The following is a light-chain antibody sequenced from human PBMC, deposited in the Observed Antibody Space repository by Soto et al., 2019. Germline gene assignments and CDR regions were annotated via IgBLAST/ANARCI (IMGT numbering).Light chain of an antibody. CDR1: QNIAMY. CDR2: AKS. CDR3: QQSYSTPWT. J-gene: IGKJ1*01. V-gene: IGKV1-39*01. Sequence: DIQMTQSPSSLSASVGDRVTITCRASQNIAMYLNWYQQKPGKAPNLLIYAKSSLQSGVPSRFSGSGSGTDFTLTISSLQPADFATYYCQQSYSTPWTFGQGTKVEV.